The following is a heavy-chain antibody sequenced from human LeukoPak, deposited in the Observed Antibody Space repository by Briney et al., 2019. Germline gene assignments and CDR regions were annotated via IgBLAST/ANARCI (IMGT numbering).Heavy chain of an antibody. D-gene: IGHD5-18*01. Sequence: GRSLRLSCAASGFTFSDYYMSWIRQAPGKGLEWVSYISSSSSYTKYADSVKGRFTISRDNAENSLYLQMNSLGAEDTAVYYCARGVYSSGYWGQGTLVTVSS. CDR3: ARGVYSSGY. V-gene: IGHV3-11*05. J-gene: IGHJ4*02. CDR2: ISSSSSYT. CDR1: GFTFSDYY.